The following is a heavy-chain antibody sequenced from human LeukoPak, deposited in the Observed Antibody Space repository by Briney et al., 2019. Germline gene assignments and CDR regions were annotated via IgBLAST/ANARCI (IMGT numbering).Heavy chain of an antibody. CDR2: INPSGGST. CDR3: ARALSGRYYEGVVGFDY. Sequence: SSVKVSCKASGYTFTSYYMHWVRQAPGQGREWRGIINPSGGSTVYAQKFQGRVTMTRDMSTTTVYMELSSLRSEDTAVYYCARALSGRYYEGVVGFDYWGQGTLVTVSS. D-gene: IGHD1-26*01. J-gene: IGHJ4*02. CDR1: GYTFTSYY. V-gene: IGHV1-46*01.